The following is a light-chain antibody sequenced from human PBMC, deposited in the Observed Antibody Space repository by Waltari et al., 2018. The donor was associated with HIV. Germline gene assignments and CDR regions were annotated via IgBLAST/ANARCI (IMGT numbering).Light chain of an antibody. V-gene: IGLV2-11*01. CDR1: SSDVGGYNY. J-gene: IGLJ2*01. CDR2: DVT. CDR3: CSYAGSYSV. Sequence: QSALTQPRSVSGSPGQSVTISCTGTSSDVGGYNYVSWYQQHPGKAPKLLIYDVTKQPSGVPVRFSGSKSSNTASLTISGLQAEDEADYFCCSYAGSYSVFGGGTKLTVL.